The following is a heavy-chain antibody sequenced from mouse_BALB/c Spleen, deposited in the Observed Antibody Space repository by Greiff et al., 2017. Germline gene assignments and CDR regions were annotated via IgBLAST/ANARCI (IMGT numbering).Heavy chain of an antibody. V-gene: IGHV1-55*01. CDR1: GYNFTSYW. CDR3: ARGDYYRYDWFAY. J-gene: IGHJ3*01. CDR2: IYPGSGST. Sequence: QVQLQQPGAELVKPGTSVKLSCKASGYNFTSYWINWVKLRPGQGLEWIGDIYPGSGSTNYNEKFKSKATLTVDTSSSTAYMQLSSLASEDSALYYCARGDYYRYDWFAYWGQGTLVTVSA. D-gene: IGHD2-14*01.